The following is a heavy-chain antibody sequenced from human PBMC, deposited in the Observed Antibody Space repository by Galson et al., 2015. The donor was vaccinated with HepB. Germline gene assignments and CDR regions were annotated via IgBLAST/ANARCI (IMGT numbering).Heavy chain of an antibody. J-gene: IGHJ5*02. CDR1: GYTFTSYA. D-gene: IGHD2-15*01. V-gene: IGHV1-3*01. CDR3: ARARLGYCSGGSCYRSNWFDP. Sequence: SVKVSCKASGYTFTSYAMHWVRQAPGQRLEWMGWINAGNGNTKYSQKFQGRVTITRDTSASTAYMELSSLRSEDTAVYYCARARLGYCSGGSCYRSNWFDPWGQGTLVTVSS. CDR2: INAGNGNT.